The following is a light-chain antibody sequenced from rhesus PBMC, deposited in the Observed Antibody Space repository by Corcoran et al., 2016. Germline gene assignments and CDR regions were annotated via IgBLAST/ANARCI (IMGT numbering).Light chain of an antibody. V-gene: IGKV3-24*01. Sequence: EIVMTQSPATLSLSPGERATLSCRASQSVSSSLACYQQKPGQAPRLLIYGASSRATGLPDRFSGSGSGTDFTLTISSLEPEDVAVYYCLQHSNWGTFGQGTKVEIK. J-gene: IGKJ1*01. CDR3: LQHSNWGT. CDR2: GAS. CDR1: QSVSSS.